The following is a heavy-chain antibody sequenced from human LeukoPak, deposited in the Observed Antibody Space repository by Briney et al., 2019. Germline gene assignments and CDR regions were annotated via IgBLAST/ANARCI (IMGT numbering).Heavy chain of an antibody. V-gene: IGHV4-61*01. CDR3: ASSRGH. J-gene: IGHJ4*02. CDR2: IYNTVRA. CDR1: GGSTSDSNYY. D-gene: IGHD2-2*01. Sequence: PSETLSLTCSVSGGSTSDSNYYWSWVRQPPGKGLEWIGNIYNTVRATYNPSLKSRVTISVDTSKNQFSLHLNSVTAADTAVYFCASSRGHWGQGTLVTVSS.